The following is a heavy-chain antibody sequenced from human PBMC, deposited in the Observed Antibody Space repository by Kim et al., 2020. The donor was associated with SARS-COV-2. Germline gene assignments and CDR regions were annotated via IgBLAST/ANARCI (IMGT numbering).Heavy chain of an antibody. CDR3: ARGDY. Sequence: IPIFVTANYAQKFQGRVTITADESTSTAYMELSSLRSEDTAVYYCARGDYWGQGTLVTVSS. V-gene: IGHV1-69*01. J-gene: IGHJ4*02. CDR2: IPIFVTA.